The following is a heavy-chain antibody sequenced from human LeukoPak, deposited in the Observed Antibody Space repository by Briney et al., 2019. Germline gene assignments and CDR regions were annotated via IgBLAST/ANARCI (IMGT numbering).Heavy chain of an antibody. CDR3: AKDGPYSGSTESPFDY. CDR1: GFTFRNLG. J-gene: IGHJ4*02. D-gene: IGHD1-26*01. V-gene: IGHV3-30*18. CDR2: LIYDGSNK. Sequence: GPLKPSFSTPGFTFRNLGHPWVRQAPGKGLGWGAVLIYDGSNKYYADSVKGRFTISRDNSKNTLYLQMNSLRAEDTAVYYCAKDGPYSGSTESPFDYWGQGTLVTVSS.